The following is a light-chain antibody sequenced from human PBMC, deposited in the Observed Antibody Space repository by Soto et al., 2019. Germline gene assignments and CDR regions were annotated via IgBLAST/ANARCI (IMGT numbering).Light chain of an antibody. Sequence: DIQMTQSPSTLSASVGYRVTITCRASQSISSWLAWYQQKPGKAPKLLIYAASSLESGVPSRFSGSGSGTEFTLTISSLQPDDFATYYCQQYNSYLWTFGQGTKVEIK. CDR3: QQYNSYLWT. J-gene: IGKJ1*01. CDR2: AAS. V-gene: IGKV1-5*01. CDR1: QSISSW.